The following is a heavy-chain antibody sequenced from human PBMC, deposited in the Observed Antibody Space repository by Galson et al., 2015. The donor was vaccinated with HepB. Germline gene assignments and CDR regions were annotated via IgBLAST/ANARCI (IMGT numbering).Heavy chain of an antibody. Sequence: SLRLSCAASGFTFSSYGMHWARQAPGKGLEWVAVISYDGSNKYYADSVKGRFTISRDNSKNTLYLQMNSLRAEDTAVYYCAKLWNLDSSGPFDYWGQGTLVTVSS. D-gene: IGHD3-22*01. J-gene: IGHJ4*02. CDR1: GFTFSSYG. V-gene: IGHV3-30*18. CDR2: ISYDGSNK. CDR3: AKLWNLDSSGPFDY.